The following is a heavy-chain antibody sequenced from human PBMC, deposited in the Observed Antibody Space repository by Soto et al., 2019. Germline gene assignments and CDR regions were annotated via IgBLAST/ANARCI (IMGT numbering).Heavy chain of an antibody. J-gene: IGHJ3*02. CDR3: ARERHGEGATPDAFDI. CDR2: IIPIFGTA. V-gene: IGHV1-69*01. D-gene: IGHD3-10*01. Sequence: QVQLVQSGAEVKKPGSSVKVSCKASGGTFSSYAISWVRQAPGQGLEWMGGIIPIFGTANYAQKFQGRVTITADESTSTAYMELSSLRSEDTAVYYCARERHGEGATPDAFDIWGQGTMVTVSS. CDR1: GGTFSSYA.